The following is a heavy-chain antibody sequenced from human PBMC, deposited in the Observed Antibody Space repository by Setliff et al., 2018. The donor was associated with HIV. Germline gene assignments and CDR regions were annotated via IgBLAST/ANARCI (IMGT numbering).Heavy chain of an antibody. D-gene: IGHD2-15*01. CDR1: GYTFIDYY. V-gene: IGHV1-2*02. Sequence: ASVKVSCKASGYTFIDYYIYWVRQAPGQGLEWMGWINPNSGDTDYAQKFQDRVTVTRDTSINTAYMELNRLRSDDTAVFYCARTRGESCTGGRCYERFDYWGQGTLVTVSS. J-gene: IGHJ4*02. CDR3: ARTRGESCTGGRCYERFDY. CDR2: INPNSGDT.